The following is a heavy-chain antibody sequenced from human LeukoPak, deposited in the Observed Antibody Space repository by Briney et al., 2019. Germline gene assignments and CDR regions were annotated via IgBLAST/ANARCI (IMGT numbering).Heavy chain of an antibody. CDR1: GFTFSDYY. CDR3: ARSPDLGNYFDY. V-gene: IGHV3-7*01. CDR2: IKQDGSEK. J-gene: IGHJ4*02. Sequence: GGSLRLSCVASGFTFSDYYMGWIRQAPGNGLEWVANIKQDGSEKYYVDSVKGRFTISRDNANNSLYLQMNSLRAEDTAVYYCARSPDLGNYFDYWGQGTLVTVSS. D-gene: IGHD7-27*01.